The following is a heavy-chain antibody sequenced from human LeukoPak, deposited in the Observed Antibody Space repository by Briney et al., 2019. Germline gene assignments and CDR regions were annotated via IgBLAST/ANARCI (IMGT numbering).Heavy chain of an antibody. D-gene: IGHD5/OR15-5a*01. Sequence: PGGSLRLSCAASGFAFSTNWMHWARQAPGKGLVWVSHISTDARTITYADFVKGRFTISRDNAKNTLYLQMNSLRAEDTAVYYCARDFVLRSTSYYGMDVWGQGTTVTVSS. CDR3: ARDFVLRSTSYYGMDV. CDR1: GFAFSTNW. J-gene: IGHJ6*02. CDR2: ISTDARTI. V-gene: IGHV3-74*01.